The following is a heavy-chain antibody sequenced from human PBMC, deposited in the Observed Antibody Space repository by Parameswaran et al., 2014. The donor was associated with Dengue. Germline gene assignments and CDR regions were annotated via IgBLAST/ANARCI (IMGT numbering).Heavy chain of an antibody. V-gene: IGHV2-70*18. CDR3: ARSGYYFRPFDY. D-gene: IGHD3-22*01. Sequence: VRQAPGKALEWLALIDWDDDKYYSTSLKTRLTISKDTSKNQVVLTMTNMDPVDTATYYCARSGYYFRPFDYWGQGTLVTVSS. J-gene: IGHJ4*02. CDR2: IDWDDDK.